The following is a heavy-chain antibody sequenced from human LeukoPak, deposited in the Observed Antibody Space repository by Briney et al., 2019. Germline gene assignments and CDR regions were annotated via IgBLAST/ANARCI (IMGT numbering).Heavy chain of an antibody. J-gene: IGHJ5*02. CDR1: DYTFTNYG. D-gene: IGHD3-22*01. Sequence: GASVKVSCKASDYTFTNYGISWVRQAPGHGREWMGWIRAYNGNTNYAQRLQGRVTMTTDTSTSTAYMELRSLRSDDTAVYYCARTYYYDTSGYYYGHWFDPWGQGTLVTVSS. V-gene: IGHV1-18*01. CDR2: IRAYNGNT. CDR3: ARTYYYDTSGYYYGHWFDP.